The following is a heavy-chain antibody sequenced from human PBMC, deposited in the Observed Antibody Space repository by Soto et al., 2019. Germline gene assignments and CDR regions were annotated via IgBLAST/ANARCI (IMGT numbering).Heavy chain of an antibody. CDR1: GFTFDDYA. D-gene: IGHD4-17*01. Sequence: GGSLRLSCAASGFTFDDYAMHWVRQAPGKGLEWVSGISWNSGSIGYADSVKGRFTISRDNAKNSLYLQMNSLRAEDTALYYCAKGPYDYGDYNWFDPWGQGTLVTVSS. V-gene: IGHV3-9*01. CDR3: AKGPYDYGDYNWFDP. J-gene: IGHJ5*02. CDR2: ISWNSGSI.